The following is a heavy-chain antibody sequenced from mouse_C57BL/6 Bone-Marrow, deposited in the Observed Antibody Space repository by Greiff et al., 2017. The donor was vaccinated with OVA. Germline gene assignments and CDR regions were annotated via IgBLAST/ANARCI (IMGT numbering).Heavy chain of an antibody. Sequence: EVKLVESGGGLVQPGGSLKLSCAASGIDFSRYWMSWVRRAPGKGLEWIGDINPDSSTIDYAPFVEDKFIISRDNAKNTLYLQMSKVRSEDIALYDCAGLEYAMGYWGRGTSVTVTS. CDR2: INPDSSTI. J-gene: IGHJ4*01. CDR3: AGLEYAMGY. V-gene: IGHV4-1*01. CDR1: GIDFSRYW.